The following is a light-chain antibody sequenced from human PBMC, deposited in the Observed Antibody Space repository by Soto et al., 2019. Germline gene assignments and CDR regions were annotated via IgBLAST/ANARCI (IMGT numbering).Light chain of an antibody. CDR3: QQYNNWPLLIT. CDR1: HNIGNK. J-gene: IGKJ5*01. Sequence: IVMTQSPGTLSVSPGERASLSCSASHNIGNKVGWYQQKPGQAPRLLIYGASTRATGIPARLSGSGSGIEFTLTISSLQSEDFALYYCQQYNNWPLLITFGQGTRLEI. V-gene: IGKV3-15*01. CDR2: GAS.